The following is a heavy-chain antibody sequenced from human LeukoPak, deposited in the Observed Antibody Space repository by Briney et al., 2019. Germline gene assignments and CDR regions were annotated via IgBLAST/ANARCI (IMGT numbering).Heavy chain of an antibody. CDR3: ARGGSLGD. J-gene: IGHJ4*02. V-gene: IGHV3-48*03. CDR1: GFTFSSYE. Sequence: GGSLRLSCAASGFTFSSYEMNWVRQARGKGLEWVSKISSSGSAIYYADSVKGRFTISRDNAKSSLYLQMNSLRVEDTAVYYCARGGSLGDWGQGTLVTVSS. D-gene: IGHD6-19*01. CDR2: ISSSGSAI.